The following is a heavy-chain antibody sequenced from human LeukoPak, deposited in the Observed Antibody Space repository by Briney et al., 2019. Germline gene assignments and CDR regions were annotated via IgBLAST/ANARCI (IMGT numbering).Heavy chain of an antibody. D-gene: IGHD3-10*01. CDR1: GYTFTGYY. J-gene: IGHJ4*02. Sequence: ASVKVSCKASGYTFTGYYMHWVRQAPGQGLEWMGWINPNSGGTNYAQKFQGRVTMTRDTSISTAYMELSRLRSDDTAVYYCARITMVRGEIDYWGQGTLVTVSS. V-gene: IGHV1-2*02. CDR3: ARITMVRGEIDY. CDR2: INPNSGGT.